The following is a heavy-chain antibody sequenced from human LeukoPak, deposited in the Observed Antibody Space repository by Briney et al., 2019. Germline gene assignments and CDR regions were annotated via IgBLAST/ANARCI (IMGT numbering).Heavy chain of an antibody. J-gene: IGHJ3*02. V-gene: IGHV5-51*01. CDR3: ARHMSSRYYYEDAFDI. CDR2: IYPGDSDT. CDR1: GYSFTSYW. D-gene: IGHD3-22*01. Sequence: GESLKISCKGSGYSFTSYWIGWVRQMPGKGLEWMGIIYPGDSDTRYSPSFQGQVTISADKSISTAYLQWSSLKASDTAMYYCARHMSSRYYYEDAFDIWGQGTMVTVSS.